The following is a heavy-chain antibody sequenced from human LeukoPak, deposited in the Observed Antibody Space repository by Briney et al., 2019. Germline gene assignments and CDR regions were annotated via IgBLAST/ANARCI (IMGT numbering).Heavy chain of an antibody. J-gene: IGHJ3*02. Sequence: GGSMRLSCAASGFTVSTNYMTWVRQAPGKGLEWVSVIYSGGSTYYADSVKGRFTISRDNSKKMLYLQMNSLRAEDTAVYYCARGWVLATGAFDIWGQGTMVTVSS. CDR1: GFTVSTNY. D-gene: IGHD2-8*02. CDR2: IYSGGST. V-gene: IGHV3-53*01. CDR3: ARGWVLATGAFDI.